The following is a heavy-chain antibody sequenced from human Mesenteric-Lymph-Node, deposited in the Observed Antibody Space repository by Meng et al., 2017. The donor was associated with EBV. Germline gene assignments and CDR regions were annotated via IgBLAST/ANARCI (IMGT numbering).Heavy chain of an antibody. V-gene: IGHV3-30-3*01. CDR1: GFAFSNYA. CDR2: ISYEGSNK. Sequence: QVQLVGSGGGCVKPGRSLRLSCPASGFAFSNYAMHWVRQAPGDGLEWVAVISYEGSNKNYADSVKGRFTISRDNSKNTLYLDMNTLRPEDTAVYYCARDRYCSGGSCSAIDFWGQGTLVTVSS. J-gene: IGHJ4*02. CDR3: ARDRYCSGGSCSAIDF. D-gene: IGHD2-15*01.